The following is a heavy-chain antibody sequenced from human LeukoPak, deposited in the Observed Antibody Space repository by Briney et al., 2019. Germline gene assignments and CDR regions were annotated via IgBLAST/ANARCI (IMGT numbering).Heavy chain of an antibody. Sequence: GESLKISCKGSGYSFTAYWIAWVRQMPGKGLELMGIVYPGDSDTRYSPSFQGQVTMSVEKSISTAYLQWSSLKASDTAMYYCARRPMRPVRDAFDIWGQGTMVTVSS. CDR3: ARRPMRPVRDAFDI. CDR1: GYSFTAYW. D-gene: IGHD2-2*01. CDR2: VYPGDSDT. J-gene: IGHJ3*02. V-gene: IGHV5-51*01.